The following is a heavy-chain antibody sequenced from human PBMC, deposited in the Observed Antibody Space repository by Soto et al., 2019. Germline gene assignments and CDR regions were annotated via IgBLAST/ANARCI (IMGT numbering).Heavy chain of an antibody. CDR2: ISGSGGST. Sequence: PGGSLRLSCAASGFTFSSYAMSWVRQAPGKGLEWVPAISGSGGSTYYADSVKGRFTISRDNSKNTLYLQMNSLRAEDTAVYYCAKSSILTGYSLYFDYWGQGTLVTVSS. V-gene: IGHV3-23*01. CDR3: AKSSILTGYSLYFDY. CDR1: GFTFSSYA. J-gene: IGHJ4*02. D-gene: IGHD3-9*01.